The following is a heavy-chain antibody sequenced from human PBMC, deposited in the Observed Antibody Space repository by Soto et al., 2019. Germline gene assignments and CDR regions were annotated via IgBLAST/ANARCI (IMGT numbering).Heavy chain of an antibody. CDR2: ISAYNGNT. J-gene: IGHJ6*02. CDR3: ARVTHSSSWHFWSPPDYYYYGMDV. CDR1: GYTFTSYG. Sequence: GASVKVSCKASGYTFTSYGISWVRQAPGQGLEWMGWISAYNGNTNYAQKLQGRVTMTTDTSTSTAYMELRSLRSDDTAVYYCARVTHSSSWHFWSPPDYYYYGMDVWGQGTTVTVS. D-gene: IGHD6-13*01. V-gene: IGHV1-18*01.